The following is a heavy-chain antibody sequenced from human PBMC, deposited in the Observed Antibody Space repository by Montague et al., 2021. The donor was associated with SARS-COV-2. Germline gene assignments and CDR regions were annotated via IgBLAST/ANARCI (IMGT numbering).Heavy chain of an antibody. D-gene: IGHD2-15*01. CDR1: GFSLNTDGVT. CDR3: ARTLGYCSGDNCYSGPFDT. CDR2: IDWDDDR. Sequence: PALVKPTQTVTLTCTFSGFSLNTDGVTMSWIRQPPGKALEWLARIDWDDDRYYSTSLRTRLTISKDTSKNQVVLTMTNMDPVDTATYYCARTLGYCSGDNCYSGPFDTWGQGTMVTVSS. V-gene: IGHV2-70*11. J-gene: IGHJ3*02.